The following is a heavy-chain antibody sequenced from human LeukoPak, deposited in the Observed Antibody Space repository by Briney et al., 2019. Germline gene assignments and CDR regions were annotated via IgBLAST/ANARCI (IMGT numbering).Heavy chain of an antibody. CDR2: ISSSSSTI. V-gene: IGHV3-48*04. D-gene: IGHD2-2*01. CDR3: ARGYCSSTSCPRDY. J-gene: IGHJ4*02. CDR1: GFTFRSYS. Sequence: GGSLRLSCAASGFTFRSYSMNRVRQAPGKELEWVSYISSSSSTIYYADSVKGRFTISRDNAKNSLYLQMNSLRAEDTAVYYCARGYCSSTSCPRDYWGQGTLVTVSS.